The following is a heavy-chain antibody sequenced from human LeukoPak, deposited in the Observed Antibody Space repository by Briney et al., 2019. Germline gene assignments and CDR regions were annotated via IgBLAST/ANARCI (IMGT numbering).Heavy chain of an antibody. Sequence: PGGSLRLSCAASGFSFSNYAMNWVRQAPGKGLEWVSLIVASSGATFYADSVKGRFTIFRDKSKNTLYLQMKSLRAEDTAVYYCAKGGYDYVEIGYFDYWARGPWSPSPQ. V-gene: IGHV3-23*01. D-gene: IGHD5-12*01. CDR3: AKGGYDYVEIGYFDY. J-gene: IGHJ4*03. CDR2: IVASSGAT. CDR1: GFSFSNYA.